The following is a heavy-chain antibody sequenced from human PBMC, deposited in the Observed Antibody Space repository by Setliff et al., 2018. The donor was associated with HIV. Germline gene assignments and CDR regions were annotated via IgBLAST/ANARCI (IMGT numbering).Heavy chain of an antibody. CDR1: GGTFSSYA. D-gene: IGHD3-22*01. V-gene: IGHV1-69*05. Sequence: ASVKVSCKASGGTFSSYAISWVRQAPGQGLEWMGGIIPIFGTANYAQKFQGRVTITTDESTSTAHMELSSLRSEDTAVYYCATPKLSLTYYYDSSGWEDAFDIWGQGTMVTVSS. CDR3: ATPKLSLTYYYDSSGWEDAFDI. CDR2: IIPIFGTA. J-gene: IGHJ3*02.